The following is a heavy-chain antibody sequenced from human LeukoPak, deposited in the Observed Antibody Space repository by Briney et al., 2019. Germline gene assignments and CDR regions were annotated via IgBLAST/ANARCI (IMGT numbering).Heavy chain of an antibody. CDR3: ARDRTIGSGWYDY. Sequence: SETLSLTCTVSGGSISSYYWSWIRQPPGKGLELIGYIYYSGSTNYNPSLKSRVTISVDTSKNQFSLKLSSVTAADTAVYYCARDRTIGSGWYDYWGQGTLVTVSS. J-gene: IGHJ4*02. D-gene: IGHD6-19*01. CDR2: IYYSGST. V-gene: IGHV4-59*01. CDR1: GGSISSYY.